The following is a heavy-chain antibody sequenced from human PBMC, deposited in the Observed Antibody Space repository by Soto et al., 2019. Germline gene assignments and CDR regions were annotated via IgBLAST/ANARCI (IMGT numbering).Heavy chain of an antibody. CDR3: AKDGDTMIVVVITYLDY. J-gene: IGHJ4*02. V-gene: IGHV3-30*18. CDR2: ISYDGSNK. CDR1: GFTFSSYG. D-gene: IGHD3-22*01. Sequence: PGGSLRLSCAASGFTFSSYGMHWVRQAPGKGLEWVAVISYDGSNKYYADSVKGRFTISRDNSKNTLYLQMNSLRAEDTAVYYCAKDGDTMIVVVITYLDYWGQGTLVTVSS.